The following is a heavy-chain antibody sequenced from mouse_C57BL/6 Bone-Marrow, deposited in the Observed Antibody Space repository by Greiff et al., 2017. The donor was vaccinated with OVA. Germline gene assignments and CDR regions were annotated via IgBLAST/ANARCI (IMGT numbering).Heavy chain of an antibody. Sequence: QVQLQQPGAELVMPGASVKLSCKASGYTFTSYWMHWVKQRPGQGLEWIGEIDPSDSYTNYNQKFKGKSTLTVDKSSSTAYMQLSSLTSEDSAVYDCARSLIYDCYCGGFFMDYWGQGTSVTVSS. V-gene: IGHV1-69*01. CDR3: ARSLIYDCYCGGFFMDY. D-gene: IGHD2-3*01. CDR2: IDPSDSYT. J-gene: IGHJ4*01. CDR1: GYTFTSYW.